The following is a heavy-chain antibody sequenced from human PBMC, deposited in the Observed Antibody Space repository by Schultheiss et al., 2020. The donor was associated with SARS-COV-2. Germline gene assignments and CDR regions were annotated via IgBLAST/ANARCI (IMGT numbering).Heavy chain of an antibody. CDR2: IWYDGSNK. CDR3: ARGAPRVVVIPRAFDI. Sequence: GGSLRLSCAASGFTFSSYGMHWVRQAPGKGLEWVAVIWYDGSNKYYADSVKGRFTISRDNSKNTLYLQMNSLRAEDTAVYYCARGAPRVVVIPRAFDIWGQGTMVTVSS. J-gene: IGHJ3*02. D-gene: IGHD3-22*01. CDR1: GFTFSSYG. V-gene: IGHV3-33*01.